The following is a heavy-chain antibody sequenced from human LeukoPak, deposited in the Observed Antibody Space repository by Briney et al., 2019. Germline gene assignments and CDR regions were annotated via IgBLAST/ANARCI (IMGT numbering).Heavy chain of an antibody. Sequence: SETLSLTCSISGGSMSNYYWSWIRQPPGKALEWIGYIYDTGSTNYNPSLKSRVTISIDTSKNQFSLKLSSVTAADTALYYCARDYTMTHAFDIWGQGTLVTVPS. CDR1: GGSMSNYY. V-gene: IGHV4-59*01. CDR3: ARDYTMTHAFDI. CDR2: IYDTGST. D-gene: IGHD3-22*01. J-gene: IGHJ3*02.